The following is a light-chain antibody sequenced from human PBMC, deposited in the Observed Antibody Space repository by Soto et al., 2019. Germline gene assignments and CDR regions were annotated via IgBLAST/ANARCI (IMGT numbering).Light chain of an antibody. CDR3: QQYYGYSRT. CDR2: KAS. CDR1: QSISSW. J-gene: IGKJ1*01. V-gene: IGKV1-5*03. Sequence: DIQMTQSPSTLSASVGDRVTITCRASQSISSWLAWYQQKPGKAPKLLIYKASSLESGVASRFSGSESGTEFTLTISSLQPDDFATYYCQQYYGYSRTFGQGTKVEIK.